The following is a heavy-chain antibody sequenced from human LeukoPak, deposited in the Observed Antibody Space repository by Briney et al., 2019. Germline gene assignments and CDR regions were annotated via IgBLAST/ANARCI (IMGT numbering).Heavy chain of an antibody. CDR3: ARRNGQWDVATITYFDY. CDR1: GGSISSSSYY. J-gene: IGHJ4*02. D-gene: IGHD5-12*01. V-gene: IGHV4-39*01. Sequence: PSETLSLTCTVSGGSISSSSYYWGWIRQPPGKGLEWIGSIYYSGSTYYNPSLKSRVTISVDTSKNQFSLKLSSVTAADTAVYYCARRNGQWDVATITYFDYWGQGTLVTVSS. CDR2: IYYSGST.